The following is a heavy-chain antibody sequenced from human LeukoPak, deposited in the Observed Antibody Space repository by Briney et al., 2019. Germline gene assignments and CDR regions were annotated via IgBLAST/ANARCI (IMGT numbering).Heavy chain of an antibody. Sequence: SVKVSCKASGGTFSSYAISWVRQAPGQELEWMGGIIPIFGTANYAQKFQGRVTITADESTSTAYMELSSLRSEDTAVYYCARAIYCGGDCYQYYFDYWGQGTLVTVSS. CDR3: ARAIYCGGDCYQYYFDY. CDR2: IIPIFGTA. V-gene: IGHV1-69*01. CDR1: GGTFSSYA. J-gene: IGHJ4*02. D-gene: IGHD2-21*01.